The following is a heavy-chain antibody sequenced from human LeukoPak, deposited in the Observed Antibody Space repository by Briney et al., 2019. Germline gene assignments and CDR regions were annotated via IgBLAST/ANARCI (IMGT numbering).Heavy chain of an antibody. V-gene: IGHV1-2*02. J-gene: IGHJ5*02. CDR2: INPKSGGT. CDR3: AGLSNVAARPGWFDP. D-gene: IGHD6-6*01. Sequence: ASVKVSRKPSTHTFTDYYVHWVRQAPGQGLEWMGWINPKSGGTKFAQKFQGRVTMTRDTSISTVYMEMSRLRSDDTAIYYCAGLSNVAARPGWFDPWGQGTLVTVSS. CDR1: THTFTDYY.